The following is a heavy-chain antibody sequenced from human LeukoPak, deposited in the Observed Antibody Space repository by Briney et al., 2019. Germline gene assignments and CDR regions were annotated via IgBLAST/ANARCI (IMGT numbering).Heavy chain of an antibody. J-gene: IGHJ4*02. D-gene: IGHD3-10*01. Sequence: SETLSLTCTVSGGSISSYYWSWIRQPPGKGLEWIGYIHYSGSTNFNPSLKNRVTISLDTSKSQFSLRLTSVTAADTAVYYCASLGGLGSWNFGYWGQGTLVTVPS. CDR1: GGSISSYY. CDR3: ASLGGLGSWNFGY. CDR2: IHYSGST. V-gene: IGHV4-59*01.